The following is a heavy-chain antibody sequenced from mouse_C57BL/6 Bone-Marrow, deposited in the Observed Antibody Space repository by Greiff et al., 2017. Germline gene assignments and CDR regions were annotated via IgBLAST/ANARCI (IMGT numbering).Heavy chain of an antibody. CDR3: ARSLYDYDVAY. J-gene: IGHJ3*01. Sequence: EVQLVESGGGLVQPGGSLKLSCAASGFTFSDYYMYWVRQTPEKRLEWVAYISNGGGSTYYPETVKGRFTISRDNAKNTLYLQMSRLQSEDTAMYYCARSLYDYDVAYWGQGTLVTVSA. D-gene: IGHD2-4*01. CDR1: GFTFSDYY. V-gene: IGHV5-12*01. CDR2: ISNGGGST.